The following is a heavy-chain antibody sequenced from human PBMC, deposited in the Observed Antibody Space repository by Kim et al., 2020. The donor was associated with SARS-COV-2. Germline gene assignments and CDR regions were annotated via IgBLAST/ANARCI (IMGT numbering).Heavy chain of an antibody. J-gene: IGHJ5*02. CDR2: INTNTGNP. CDR1: GYTFTSYA. V-gene: IGHV7-4-1*02. CDR3: ARDREIFGYNWFDP. D-gene: IGHD3-3*01. Sequence: ASVKVSCKASGYTFTSYAMNWERQAPGQGLEWMGWINTNTGNPTYAQGFTGRFVFSLDTSVSTAYLQISSLKAEDTAVYYCARDREIFGYNWFDPWGQGNLVTVSS.